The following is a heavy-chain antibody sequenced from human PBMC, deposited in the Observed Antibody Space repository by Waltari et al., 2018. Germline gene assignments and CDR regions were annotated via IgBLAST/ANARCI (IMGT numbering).Heavy chain of an antibody. CDR2: IKQDGSEK. D-gene: IGHD3-16*01. J-gene: IGHJ3*02. Sequence: EVQLVESGGGLVQPGGSLRLSCAASGFTFSSYWMSWVRQAPGKGLEWVANIKQDGSEKYYVDSVKGRFTISRDNAKNSLYLQMNSLRAEDTAVYYCARDSMITQDAFDIWGQGTMVTVSS. CDR1: GFTFSSYW. V-gene: IGHV3-7*03. CDR3: ARDSMITQDAFDI.